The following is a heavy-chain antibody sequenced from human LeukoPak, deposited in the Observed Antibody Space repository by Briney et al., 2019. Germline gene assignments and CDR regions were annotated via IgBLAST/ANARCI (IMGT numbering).Heavy chain of an antibody. CDR3: ARLSHIDY. V-gene: IGHV4-34*01. Sequence: SETLSLTCAVYGGSFSGYYWSWIRQPPGKGLEWIGEINHSGSTNYNPSLKSRVTISVDTSKNQFSLKLSSVTAADTAVYYCARLSHIDYWGQGTLATVSS. CDR1: GGSFSGYY. CDR2: INHSGST. J-gene: IGHJ4*02.